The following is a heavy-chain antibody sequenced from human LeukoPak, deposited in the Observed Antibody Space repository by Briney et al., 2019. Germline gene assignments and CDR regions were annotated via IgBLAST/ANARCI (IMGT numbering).Heavy chain of an antibody. CDR2: INPNSGGT. CDR1: GYTFTSYG. J-gene: IGHJ4*02. V-gene: IGHV1-2*02. Sequence: ASVKVSCKASGYTFTSYGISWVRQAPGQGLEWMGWINPNSGGTNYAQKFQGRVTMTRDTSISTAYMELSRLRSDDTAVYYCARVSVATITNDFDYWGQGTLVTVSS. CDR3: ARVSVATITNDFDY. D-gene: IGHD5-24*01.